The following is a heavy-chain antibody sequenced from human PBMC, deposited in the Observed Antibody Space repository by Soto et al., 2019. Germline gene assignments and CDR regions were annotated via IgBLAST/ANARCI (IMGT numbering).Heavy chain of an antibody. Sequence: GGSLRLSCAASGFTFSSYAMSWVRQAPGKGLEWVSAISGSGGSTYYADSVKGRFTISRDNSKNTLYLQMNSLRAEDTAVYYCAKPHLVLTHNYYMDVWGKGTTVTVSS. CDR2: ISGSGGST. CDR3: AKPHLVLTHNYYMDV. V-gene: IGHV3-23*01. D-gene: IGHD3-22*01. CDR1: GFTFSSYA. J-gene: IGHJ6*03.